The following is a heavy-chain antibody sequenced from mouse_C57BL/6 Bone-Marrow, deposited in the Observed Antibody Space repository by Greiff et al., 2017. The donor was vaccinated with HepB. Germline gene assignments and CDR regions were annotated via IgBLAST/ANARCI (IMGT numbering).Heavy chain of an antibody. CDR2: IYPGSGST. D-gene: IGHD1-3*01. CDR1: GYTFTSYW. CDR3: ARHSSGIREYFAV. Sequence: QVQLQQPGAELVKPGASVKMSCKASGYTFTSYWITWVKQRPGQGLEWIGDIYPGSGSTNYNEKFKSKATLTVDTSSSTAYMQLSSLTPEDSAVSYSARHSSGIREYFAVWGTGTPGTVSS. J-gene: IGHJ1*03. V-gene: IGHV1-55*01.